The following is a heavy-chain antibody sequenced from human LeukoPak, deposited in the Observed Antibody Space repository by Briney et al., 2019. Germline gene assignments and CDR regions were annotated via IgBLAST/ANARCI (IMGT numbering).Heavy chain of an antibody. V-gene: IGHV3-30*18. CDR1: GFTFSSYG. CDR2: ISYDGSNK. J-gene: IGHJ4*02. D-gene: IGHD1-26*01. CDR3: AKDLELSSYYFDY. Sequence: PGRSLRLSCAASGFTFSSYGMHWVRQAPGKGLEWVAVISYDGSNKYYADSVKGRFTISRDNSKNTLYLQMHSLRAEDTAVYYCAKDLELSSYYFDYWGQGTLVTVSS.